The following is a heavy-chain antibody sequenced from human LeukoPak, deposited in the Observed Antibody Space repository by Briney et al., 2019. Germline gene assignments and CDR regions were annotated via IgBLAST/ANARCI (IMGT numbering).Heavy chain of an antibody. CDR3: AREAAGTGGLDV. Sequence: TSVKVSCKASGYIFTTYNMYCVRQAPGQGLEWMGIINPSGDTTSYAQKFQGRVTMTRDTSTSTVYMELSSLRSEDTAVYYCAREAAGTGGLDVWGKGTTVTVSS. J-gene: IGHJ6*04. CDR2: INPSGDTT. V-gene: IGHV1-46*01. CDR1: GYIFTTYN. D-gene: IGHD6-13*01.